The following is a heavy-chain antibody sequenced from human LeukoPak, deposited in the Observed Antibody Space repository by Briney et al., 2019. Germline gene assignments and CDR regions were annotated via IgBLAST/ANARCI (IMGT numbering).Heavy chain of an antibody. J-gene: IGHJ4*02. CDR3: AAEDSSGYYEPVDY. CDR2: ISSSGSTI. Sequence: GGSLRLSCAASGFTFSDYYMSWIRQAPGKGLEWVSYISSSGSTIYYADSVKGRFTISRDNAKNSLYLQMNSLRAEDTAVYYCAAEDSSGYYEPVDYWGQGTLVTVS. D-gene: IGHD3-22*01. V-gene: IGHV3-11*01. CDR1: GFTFSDYY.